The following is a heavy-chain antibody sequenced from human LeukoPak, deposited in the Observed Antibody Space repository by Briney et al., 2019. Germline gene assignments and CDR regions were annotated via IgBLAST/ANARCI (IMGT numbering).Heavy chain of an antibody. J-gene: IGHJ4*02. CDR2: IKSDESER. D-gene: IGHD6-13*01. Sequence: GGSLRLSCAASGFTFSDYWMSWVRQAPEKGLEWVANIKSDESERFFLDSVKGRFTISRDNAKNSVYLQMSSLRAEDTGVYYCATTLNIATPGHLWGQGALVTVSS. V-gene: IGHV3-7*01. CDR3: ATTLNIATPGHL. CDR1: GFTFSDYW.